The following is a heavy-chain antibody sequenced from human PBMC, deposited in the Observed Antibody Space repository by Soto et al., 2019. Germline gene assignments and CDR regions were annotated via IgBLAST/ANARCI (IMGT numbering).Heavy chain of an antibody. CDR1: GYSFAGYW. J-gene: IGHJ5*01. CDR3: ARQTNGSDTGPNFQYDMDS. D-gene: IGHD5-18*01. V-gene: IGHV5-10-1*01. CDR2: NDTSDSQT. Sequence: PGESLNISCKGSGYSFAGYWITWVRQKPGKGLGMMGRNDTSDSQTYYNPSLRSHATISATNSITTVLLQCSRLTAADTAIYYCARQTNGSDTGPNFQYDMDSWGQGTPVTAPQ.